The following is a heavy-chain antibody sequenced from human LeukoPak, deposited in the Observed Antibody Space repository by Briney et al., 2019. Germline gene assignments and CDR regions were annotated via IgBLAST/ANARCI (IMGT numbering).Heavy chain of an antibody. CDR3: ARDLNVVVPAAHPGRHTYYYYMDV. CDR2: IYTSGST. V-gene: IGHV4-61*02. CDR1: GGSISSGSYY. D-gene: IGHD2-2*01. Sequence: SETLSLTCTVSGGSISSGSYYWTWIRQPAGKGLEWIGRIYTSGSTSYNPSLKSRVTISIDTSKNQFSLKLSSVTAADTAVYYCARDLNVVVPAAHPGRHTYYYYMDVWGKGTTVTISS. J-gene: IGHJ6*03.